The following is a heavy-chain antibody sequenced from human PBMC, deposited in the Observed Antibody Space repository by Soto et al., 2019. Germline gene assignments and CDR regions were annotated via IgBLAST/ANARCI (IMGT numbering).Heavy chain of an antibody. D-gene: IGHD1-26*01. CDR3: ARVYSGNFYYYSMDL. V-gene: IGHV1-18*01. J-gene: IGHJ6*02. CDR1: GYKFTTYG. CDR2: ISAYNGDT. Sequence: ASVKISCKASGYKFTTYGISWVRQAPGQGLEWMGWISAYNGDTNYAQKVKGRVTMTKDTSTSTAYMELRGLRSDDTAIYYCARVYSGNFYYYSMDLWGQGTTVTVSS.